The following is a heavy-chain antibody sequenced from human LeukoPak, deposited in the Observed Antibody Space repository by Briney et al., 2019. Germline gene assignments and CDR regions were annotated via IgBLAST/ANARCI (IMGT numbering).Heavy chain of an antibody. D-gene: IGHD3-10*01. CDR2: IKNDGSEE. V-gene: IGHV3-7*01. Sequence: GGSLRLSCAASGFTFSRYWMRWVRQAPGKGLEGVANIKNDGSEEYYVDSVKGRFTISRDNARNSLFLQMNSLTVEDTAVYYCAGAIRGSAVDTGDRRGQGTLVTVSS. CDR3: AGAIRGSAVDTGDR. J-gene: IGHJ4*02. CDR1: GFTFSRYW.